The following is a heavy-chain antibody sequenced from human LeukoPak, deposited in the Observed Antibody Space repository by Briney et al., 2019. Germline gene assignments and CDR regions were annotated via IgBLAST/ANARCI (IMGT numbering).Heavy chain of an antibody. CDR3: ASNSRLWFGESTQHYYYYMDV. V-gene: IGHV1-69*06. CDR2: IIPIFGTA. D-gene: IGHD3-10*01. Sequence: SVKVSCKASGGTFSSYAISWVRQAPGQGLEWMGGIIPIFGTANYAQKFQGRVTITADKSTITAYMELDSLRSEDTAVYYCASNSRLWFGESTQHYYYYMDVWGKGTTVTVSS. CDR1: GGTFSSYA. J-gene: IGHJ6*03.